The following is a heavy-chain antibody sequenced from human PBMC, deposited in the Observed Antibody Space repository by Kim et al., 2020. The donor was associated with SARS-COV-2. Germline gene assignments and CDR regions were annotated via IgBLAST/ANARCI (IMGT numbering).Heavy chain of an antibody. CDR1: GGSVTSGSYY. J-gene: IGHJ6*02. Sequence: SETLSLTCTVSGGSVTSGSYYWSWIRQPPVKGLEWIGYIYYSGSTNYNPSLKSRVTISVDTSKNQFSLKVSSVTAADTAVYYCAREIVGATGLFDYYYFDMDVWGQGTTVTVSS. CDR2: IYYSGST. V-gene: IGHV4-61*01. D-gene: IGHD1-26*01. CDR3: AREIVGATGLFDYYYFDMDV.